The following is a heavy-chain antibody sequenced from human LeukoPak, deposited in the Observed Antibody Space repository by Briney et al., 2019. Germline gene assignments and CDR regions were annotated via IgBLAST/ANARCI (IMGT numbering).Heavy chain of an antibody. D-gene: IGHD3-3*01. Sequence: GGSLRLSCAASGFTFSSYAMSWVRQAPGKGLEWVSAISGSGGSTYYADSVKGRFTISSDNSKNTLYLQTNSLRAEDTAVYYCANAWSGYPFDYWGQGTLVPVSS. CDR2: ISGSGGST. CDR3: ANAWSGYPFDY. J-gene: IGHJ4*02. V-gene: IGHV3-23*01. CDR1: GFTFSSYA.